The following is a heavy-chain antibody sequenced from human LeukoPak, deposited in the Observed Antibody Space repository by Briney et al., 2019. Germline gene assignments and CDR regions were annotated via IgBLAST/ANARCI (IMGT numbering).Heavy chain of an antibody. CDR1: GFTFSNYW. CDR3: AKDGGSTYYYYYMDV. D-gene: IGHD2/OR15-2a*01. CDR2: ISGSGGST. J-gene: IGHJ6*03. Sequence: GGSLRLSCAASGFTFSNYWMHWVRQAPGKGLEWVSAISGSGGSTYYADSVKGRFTISRDNSKNTLYLQMNSLRAEDTAVYYCAKDGGSTYYYYYMDVWGKGTTVTVSS. V-gene: IGHV3-23*01.